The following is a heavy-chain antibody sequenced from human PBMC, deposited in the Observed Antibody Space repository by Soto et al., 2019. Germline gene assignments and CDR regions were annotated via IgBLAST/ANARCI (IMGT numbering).Heavy chain of an antibody. J-gene: IGHJ3*02. CDR3: ATGGELSYAFDI. CDR2: FDPEDGET. Sequence: ASVKVSCKVSGYTLTELSMHWVRQAPGKGLEWMGGFDPEDGETIYAQKFQGRVTMTEDTSTDTAYMELSSLRSEDTAVYYCATGGELSYAFDIWGQGTMVTVSS. D-gene: IGHD3-16*02. V-gene: IGHV1-24*01. CDR1: GYTLTELS.